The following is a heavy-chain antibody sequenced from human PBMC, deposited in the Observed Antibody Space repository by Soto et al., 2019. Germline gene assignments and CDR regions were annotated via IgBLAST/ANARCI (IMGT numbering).Heavy chain of an antibody. J-gene: IGHJ4*02. D-gene: IGHD3-9*01. CDR3: ASPNTYYDILTGPPPN. Sequence: GGSLRLSCAASGFTFSSYGMHWVRQAPGKGLEWVAVISYDGSNKYYADSVKGRFTISRDNSKNTLYLQMNSLRAEDTAVYYCASPNTYYDILTGPPPNWGQGTLVTVSS. CDR2: ISYDGSNK. CDR1: GFTFSSYG. V-gene: IGHV3-30*03.